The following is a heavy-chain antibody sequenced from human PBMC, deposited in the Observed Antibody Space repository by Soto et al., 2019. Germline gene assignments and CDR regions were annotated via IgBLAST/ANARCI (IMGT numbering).Heavy chain of an antibody. D-gene: IGHD3-10*01. CDR2: IYYSGGT. J-gene: IGHJ6*02. V-gene: IGHV4-31*03. Sequence: QVQLQESGPGLVKPSQTLSLTCTVSGGSISSGGYYWSWIRQHPGKGLEWIGYIYYSGGTYYNPSLKSRVTISVDTSKNQCSLKLSSVTAADTAVYYCARELRFGEDYYGMDVWGQGTTVTVSS. CDR1: GGSISSGGYY. CDR3: ARELRFGEDYYGMDV.